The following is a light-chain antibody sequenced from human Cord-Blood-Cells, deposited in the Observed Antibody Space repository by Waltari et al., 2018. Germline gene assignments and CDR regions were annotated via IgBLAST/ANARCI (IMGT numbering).Light chain of an antibody. CDR2: GAS. V-gene: IGKV3-20*01. J-gene: IGKJ1*01. CDR3: QQYGSSRT. Sequence: EIVLTQSPGTLSLSQGDRATLSCRASQSVSSSYLAWYQQKPGQAPRLLIYGASSRATGIPDRFSGSGSGTDFTLTINRLEPEDFAVYYCQQYGSSRTFGQGTKVEIK. CDR1: QSVSSSY.